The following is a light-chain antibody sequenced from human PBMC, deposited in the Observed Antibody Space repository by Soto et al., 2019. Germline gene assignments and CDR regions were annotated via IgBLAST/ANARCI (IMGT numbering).Light chain of an antibody. CDR2: AAS. CDR3: LQDYNYPRT. Sequence: AIQMTQSPSSLSAFVGDRVSITCWASQDIRNVLGWYQQKPGNAPKLLISAASFLQSGVPSMFSGSGSGTDFTLTNSSLQPEDFATYYCLQDYNYPRTFGQGTKVDIK. J-gene: IGKJ1*01. V-gene: IGKV1-6*01. CDR1: QDIRNV.